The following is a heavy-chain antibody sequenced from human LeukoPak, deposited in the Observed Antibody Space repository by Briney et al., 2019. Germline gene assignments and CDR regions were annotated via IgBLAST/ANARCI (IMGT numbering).Heavy chain of an antibody. D-gene: IGHD4-17*01. CDR2: IFYTGST. Sequence: PSETLSLTCTVSGGSISNYYWTWIRQPPGKGLERIGNIFYTGSTNYNPSLKSRVGVSVDTSKNQFSLKLSSVTAADTAVFYCVRTTLYGDYFDYWGQGTLVTVSS. CDR3: VRTTLYGDYFDY. J-gene: IGHJ4*02. CDR1: GGSISNYY. V-gene: IGHV4-59*01.